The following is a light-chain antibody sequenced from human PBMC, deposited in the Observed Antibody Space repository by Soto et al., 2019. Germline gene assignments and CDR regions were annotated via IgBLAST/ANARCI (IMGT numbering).Light chain of an antibody. J-gene: IGKJ1*01. Sequence: DIQMTQSTSALSASVGDRVTITCRASQSISSWLAWYQQKPGKAPRLLISDGSHLERGVPSRFSGSGSGTEFTLTISDLQPEDLATYYCKQYNNLWTFGPGTKVEI. CDR2: DGS. CDR3: KQYNNLWT. V-gene: IGKV1-5*01. CDR1: QSISSW.